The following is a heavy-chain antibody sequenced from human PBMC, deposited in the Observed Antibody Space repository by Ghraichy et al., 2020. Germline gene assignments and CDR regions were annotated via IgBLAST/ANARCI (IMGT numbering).Heavy chain of an antibody. CDR3: ASNTIFGVVVNNHYYYGMDV. V-gene: IGHV1-18*01. CDR1: GYKFDNYA. J-gene: IGHJ6*02. CDR2: ISIYNGNT. D-gene: IGHD3-3*01. Sequence: VKVSCKASGYKFDNYAFSWVRQAPGQGLEWMGWISIYNGNTKYAQMFQGRVTMTTDTSTTTVYMELTNLRSDDTAVYFCASNTIFGVVVNNHYYYGMDVLGQRNTVTVS.